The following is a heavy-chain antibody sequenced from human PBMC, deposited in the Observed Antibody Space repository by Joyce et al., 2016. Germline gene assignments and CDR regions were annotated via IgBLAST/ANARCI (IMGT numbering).Heavy chain of an antibody. CDR1: GYTFTDYY. CDR3: ARDKWELLQGFDY. D-gene: IGHD1-26*01. Sequence: QVQLVQSGAEVKKPGASVKVSCKPSGYTFTDYYLHWVRQAPGQGLEWMGWINPNGGRTSDAQKFQGRVTMTTDTSISAAYMELRSLRSDDTAVYYCARDKWELLQGFDYWGQGTLVTVSS. J-gene: IGHJ4*02. V-gene: IGHV1-2*02. CDR2: INPNGGRT.